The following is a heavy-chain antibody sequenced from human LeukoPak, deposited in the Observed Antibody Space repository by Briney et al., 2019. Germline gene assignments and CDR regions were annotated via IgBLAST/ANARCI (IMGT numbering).Heavy chain of an antibody. V-gene: IGHV1-2*02. J-gene: IGHJ4*02. CDR1: GYTFTGYY. CDR3: ARAQRSITMIVVVIPHFDY. D-gene: IGHD3-22*01. Sequence: GTSVKVSCKASGYTFTGYYMHWVRQAPGQGLEWMGWINPNSGGTNYAQKFQGRVTMTRDTSISTAYMELSRLRSDDTAVYYCARAQRSITMIVVVIPHFDYWGQGTLVTVSS. CDR2: INPNSGGT.